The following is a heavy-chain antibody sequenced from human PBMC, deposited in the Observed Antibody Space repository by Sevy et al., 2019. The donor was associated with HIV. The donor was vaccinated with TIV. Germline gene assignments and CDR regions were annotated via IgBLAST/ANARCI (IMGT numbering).Heavy chain of an antibody. CDR2: IIPILRTV. CDR1: GGTFSSYG. CDR3: ARGGGNGWYYFDY. J-gene: IGHJ4*02. D-gene: IGHD6-19*01. Sequence: SVKVSCKASGGTFSSYGISWVGQAPGQGLEGMGGIIPILRTVNYAQQFQGRVTIIADESTKTAYMELSSLRSEDTAVYYSARGGGNGWYYFDYWGQETLVCVSS. V-gene: IGHV1-69*13.